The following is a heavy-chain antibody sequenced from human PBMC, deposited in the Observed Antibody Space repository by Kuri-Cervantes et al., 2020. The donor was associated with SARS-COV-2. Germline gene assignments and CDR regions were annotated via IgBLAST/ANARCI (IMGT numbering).Heavy chain of an antibody. V-gene: IGHV4-59*08. CDR1: GDSLSSHY. CDR3: AGIVVVINAFDI. CDR2: VYYRGST. J-gene: IGHJ3*02. D-gene: IGHD3-22*01. Sequence: SETLSLTCNVSGDSLSSHYWSWIRQSPGKRLEWIGYVYYRGSTNYNPSLQSRVTISVDTSKNQFSLKLSSVTAADTAVYYCAGIVVVINAFDIWGQGTMVTVSS.